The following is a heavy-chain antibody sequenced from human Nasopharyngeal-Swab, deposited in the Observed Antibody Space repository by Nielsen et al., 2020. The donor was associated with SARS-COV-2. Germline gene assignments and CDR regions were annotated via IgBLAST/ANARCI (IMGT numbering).Heavy chain of an antibody. CDR3: AREVIEQGRAEEGEG. J-gene: IGHJ1*01. V-gene: IGHV4-31*02. CDR2: IHYTGYT. D-gene: IGHD3-16*01. Sequence: WIRQPPGKGLEWIGYIHYTGYTFYNPSLESRLIISLDTSQNQFSLRLSSVTAADTAVYYCAREVIEQGRAEEGEGGGQG.